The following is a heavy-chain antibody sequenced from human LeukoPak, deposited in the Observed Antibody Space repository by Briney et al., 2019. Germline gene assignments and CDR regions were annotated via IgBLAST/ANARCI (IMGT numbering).Heavy chain of an antibody. Sequence: SETLSLTCAVYGGSFSGYYWSWIRQPPGKGLEWIGEINHSGSTNYNPSLKSRVSISVDSSKNQFSLKVSSVTAADTAVYYCARRGIGLVMDYWGQGTLVTVSS. J-gene: IGHJ4*02. CDR3: ARRGIGLVMDY. V-gene: IGHV4-34*01. D-gene: IGHD3-9*01. CDR1: GGSFSGYY. CDR2: INHSGST.